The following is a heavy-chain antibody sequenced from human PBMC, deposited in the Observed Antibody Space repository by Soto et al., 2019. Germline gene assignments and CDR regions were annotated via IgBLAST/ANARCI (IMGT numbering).Heavy chain of an antibody. V-gene: IGHV4-4*07. CDR3: ARADYEILTGSYAMDV. D-gene: IGHD3-9*01. CDR1: DDFISSYY. Sequence: SGTLSLTCTVSDDFISSYYWNWIRQPAGKGLEWMGRVSTIWATNYNPSLESRVTMSVDTSKKQFSLKLTSVTAADTAVYFCARADYEILTGSYAMDVWGQGTTVTVSS. CDR2: VSTIWAT. J-gene: IGHJ6*02.